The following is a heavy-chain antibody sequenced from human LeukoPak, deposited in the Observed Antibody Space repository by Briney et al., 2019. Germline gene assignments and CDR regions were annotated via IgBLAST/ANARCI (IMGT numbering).Heavy chain of an antibody. D-gene: IGHD3-10*01. CDR3: ARSLMNYYGSGSYLKGFQH. V-gene: IGHV3-30*02. J-gene: IGHJ1*01. CDR2: IRYDGSNE. Sequence: GGSLRLSCAASGFTFSSYGMHWVRQAPGKGLEWVAFIRYDGSNEYYADSVKGRFTLSRDNSKNTLYLQMNSLRAEDTAVYYCARSLMNYYGSGSYLKGFQHWGQGTLVTVSS. CDR1: GFTFSSYG.